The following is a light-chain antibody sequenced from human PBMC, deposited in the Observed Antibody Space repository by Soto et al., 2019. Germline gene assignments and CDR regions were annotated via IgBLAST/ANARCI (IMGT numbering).Light chain of an antibody. Sequence: EVMLTQSPATLSVSPGERATLSCRASQSVSIKLAWYQQKPGQAPRLLIYDTSTRATGIPARFSGSGSGTEFTLTISSLQSEDFAVYYGQQYNKWPPITFGQGRRLEI. V-gene: IGKV3-15*01. CDR3: QQYNKWPPIT. CDR2: DTS. J-gene: IGKJ5*01. CDR1: QSVSIK.